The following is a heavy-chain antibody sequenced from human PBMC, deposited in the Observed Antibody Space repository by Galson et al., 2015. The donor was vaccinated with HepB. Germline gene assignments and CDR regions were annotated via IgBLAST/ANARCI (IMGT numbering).Heavy chain of an antibody. CDR3: ARGSTARAPYGMDV. CDR1: GFTFSSYS. V-gene: IGHV3-48*02. Sequence: SLRLSCAASGFTFSSYSMNWVRQAPGKGLEWVSYISSSSSTIYYADSVKGRFTISRDNAKNSLYLQMNSLRDEDTAVYYCARGSTARAPYGMDVWGQGTTVTVSS. D-gene: IGHD2-2*01. CDR2: ISSSSSTI. J-gene: IGHJ6*02.